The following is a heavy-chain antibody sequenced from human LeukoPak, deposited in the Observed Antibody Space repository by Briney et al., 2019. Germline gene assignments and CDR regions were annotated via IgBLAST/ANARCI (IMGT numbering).Heavy chain of an antibody. CDR1: GFIFSSYE. Sequence: GGSLRLSCAASGFIFSSYEMNWVRQAPGEGLDWVSYISSNGLTTYYADSVKGRFTISRDNAKNSLYLQMNSLRVDDTALYYCARLRGSGSYLDLWGQGTLVTVSS. CDR3: ARLRGSGSYLDL. J-gene: IGHJ4*02. D-gene: IGHD1-26*01. CDR2: ISSNGLTT. V-gene: IGHV3-48*03.